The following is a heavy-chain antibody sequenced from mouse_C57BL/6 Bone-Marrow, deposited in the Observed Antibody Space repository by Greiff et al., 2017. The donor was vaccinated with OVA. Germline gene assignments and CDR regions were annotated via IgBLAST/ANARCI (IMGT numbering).Heavy chain of an antibody. J-gene: IGHJ2*01. CDR1: GYAFTNYL. D-gene: IGHD2-2*01. CDR2: INPGSGGT. V-gene: IGHV1-54*01. Sequence: VQRVESGAELVRPGTSVKVSCKASGYAFTNYLIEWVKQRPGQGLEWIGVINPGSGGTNYNEKFKGKATLHADKSSSTAYMQLSSLTSEDSAVYFCARLYYGYDEDYWGQGTTLTVSS. CDR3: ARLYYGYDEDY.